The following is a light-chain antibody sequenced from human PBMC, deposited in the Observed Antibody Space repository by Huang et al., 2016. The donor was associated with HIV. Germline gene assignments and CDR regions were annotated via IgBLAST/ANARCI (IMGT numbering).Light chain of an antibody. CDR2: DTA. V-gene: IGKV3-11*01. J-gene: IGKJ1*01. Sequence: EIVLTQSPATLYLSPGERATLSCRASQSVSSDLAWYQPKPGQAPRLLIYDTASRATGLPARLSGSGSGTDFTLTISSLEPEDFAVYYCQQRSNWPPWTFGQGTKVEIK. CDR3: QQRSNWPPWT. CDR1: QSVSSD.